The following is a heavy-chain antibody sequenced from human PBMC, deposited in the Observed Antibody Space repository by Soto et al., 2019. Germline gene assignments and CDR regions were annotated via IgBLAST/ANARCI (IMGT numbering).Heavy chain of an antibody. Sequence: EVQLVESGGGLVKPGGSLRLSCAASGFTFSSYSMNWVRQAPGKGLEWVSSISSSSSYLYYADSVKGRFTISRDNAKNSLYLQMNSLRAEDTAVYYCARDASGDYGTNYYYYMDVWGKGTTVTVSS. J-gene: IGHJ6*03. D-gene: IGHD4-17*01. CDR3: ARDASGDYGTNYYYYMDV. CDR1: GFTFSSYS. V-gene: IGHV3-21*01. CDR2: ISSSSSYL.